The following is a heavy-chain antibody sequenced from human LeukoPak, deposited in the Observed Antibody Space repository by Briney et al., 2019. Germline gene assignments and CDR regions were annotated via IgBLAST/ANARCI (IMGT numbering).Heavy chain of an antibody. J-gene: IGHJ4*02. CDR3: ARDQLWFDY. Sequence: SETLSLTCTVSGYSIGSGYYWGWIRQPAGKGLEWIGRIYTSGSTNYNPSLKSRATISVDTSKNQFSLKLSSVTAADTAVYYCARDQLWFDYWGQGTLVTVSS. CDR1: GYSIGSGYY. V-gene: IGHV4-61*02. CDR2: IYTSGST. D-gene: IGHD5-18*01.